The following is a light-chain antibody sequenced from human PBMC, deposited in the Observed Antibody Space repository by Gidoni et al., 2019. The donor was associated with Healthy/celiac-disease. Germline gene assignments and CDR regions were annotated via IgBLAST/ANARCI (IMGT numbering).Light chain of an antibody. Sequence: QSALTQPASVSGSPGQSITISCPGTSSDVGGYNYGSWYQQHPGKAPKLMIYEVSNRPSGVPNRFSGSKSGNTASLTISGLQAEDEADYYCSSYTSSSTLVVFGGGTKLTVL. V-gene: IGLV2-14*01. CDR2: EVS. J-gene: IGLJ2*01. CDR1: SSDVGGYNY. CDR3: SSYTSSSTLVV.